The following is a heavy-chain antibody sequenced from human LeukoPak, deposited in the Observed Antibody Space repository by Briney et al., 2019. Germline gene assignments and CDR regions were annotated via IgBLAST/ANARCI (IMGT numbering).Heavy chain of an antibody. CDR3: GKDNIRIVVAGTIDY. J-gene: IGHJ4*02. CDR1: GFTFDEYA. V-gene: IGHV3-9*01. Sequence: GRSLRLSCAASGFTFDEYAMHWVRQAPGKGLEWVSGISWNSGSKGYAGSVKGRFTISRDNAKNSLYLQMNSLRSEDTALYYCGKDNIRIVVAGTIDYWGQGTLVTVSS. CDR2: ISWNSGSK. D-gene: IGHD6-19*01.